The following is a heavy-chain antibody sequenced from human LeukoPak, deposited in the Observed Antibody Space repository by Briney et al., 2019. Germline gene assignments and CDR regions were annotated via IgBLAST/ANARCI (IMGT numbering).Heavy chain of an antibody. CDR2: TYYRSKWYN. J-gene: IGHJ4*02. Sequence: SQTLSLTCAISGDSVSSNSAAWNCIRQSPLRGLEWLGRTYYRSKWYNVYAVSVKSRITVNPDTSKNQFSLQLNSVTPEDTAVYYCARGPASGSYLYYFDYWGQGTLVTVSS. D-gene: IGHD1-26*01. CDR1: GDSVSSNSAA. V-gene: IGHV6-1*01. CDR3: ARGPASGSYLYYFDY.